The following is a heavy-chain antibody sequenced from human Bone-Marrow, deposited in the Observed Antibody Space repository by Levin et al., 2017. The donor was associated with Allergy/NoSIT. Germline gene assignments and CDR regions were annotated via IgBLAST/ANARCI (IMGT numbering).Heavy chain of an antibody. J-gene: IGHJ3*02. CDR1: GGSFSGYY. D-gene: IGHD1-26*01. Sequence: SQTLSLTCAVYGGSFSGYYWSWIRQPPGKGLEWIGEINHSGSTNYNPSLKSRVTISVDTSKNQFSLKLSSVTAADTAVYYCARGGDDAFDIWGQGTMVTVSS. CDR2: INHSGST. V-gene: IGHV4-34*01. CDR3: ARGGDDAFDI.